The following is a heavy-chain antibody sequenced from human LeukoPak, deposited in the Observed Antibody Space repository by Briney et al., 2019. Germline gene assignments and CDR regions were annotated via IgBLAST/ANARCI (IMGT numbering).Heavy chain of an antibody. V-gene: IGHV4-38-2*02. CDR2: INHSGST. D-gene: IGHD3-22*01. CDR1: GYSINSGYF. J-gene: IGHJ4*02. Sequence: SETLSLTCTVSGYSINSGYFWGWVRQPPGKGLEWIGEINHSGSTNYNPSLKSRVTISVDTSKNQFSLKLSSVTAADTAVYYCARGVTTDYWGQGTLVTVSS. CDR3: ARGVTTDY.